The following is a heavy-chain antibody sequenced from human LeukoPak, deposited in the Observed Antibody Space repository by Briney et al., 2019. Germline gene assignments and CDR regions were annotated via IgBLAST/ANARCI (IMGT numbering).Heavy chain of an antibody. CDR1: GFTFSTYE. CDR3: ARDTSGWYMDY. V-gene: IGHV3-48*03. J-gene: IGHJ4*02. Sequence: PGGSLRLSCTASGFTFSTYEFQWVRQAPGKGLEWVAYISRSGATTYYADSVKGRFTISRDSAKNSLYLQINNLRAEDTAVHYCARDTSGWYMDYWGQGTLVTVSS. CDR2: ISRSGATT. D-gene: IGHD6-19*01.